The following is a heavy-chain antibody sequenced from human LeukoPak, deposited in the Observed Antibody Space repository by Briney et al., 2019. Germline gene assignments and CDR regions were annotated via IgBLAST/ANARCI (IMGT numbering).Heavy chain of an antibody. J-gene: IGHJ4*02. Sequence: GGSLRLSCAASGCTFSGSAMHWVRQASGKGLEWVGRIRSKANSYATAYAASVKGRFTISRDDSKNTAYLQMNSLKTEDTAVYYCTRHPLGSSGYNYWGQGTLVTVSS. CDR3: TRHPLGSSGYNY. CDR2: IRSKANSYAT. V-gene: IGHV3-73*01. D-gene: IGHD3-22*01. CDR1: GCTFSGSA.